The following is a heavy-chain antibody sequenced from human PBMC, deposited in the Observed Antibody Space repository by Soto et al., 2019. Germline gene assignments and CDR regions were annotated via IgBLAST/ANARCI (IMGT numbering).Heavy chain of an antibody. D-gene: IGHD1-26*01. CDR1: GFTFSTYA. V-gene: IGHV3-30-3*02. CDR3: AKSPSLGPTGIWH. CDR2: ISYGGNNK. J-gene: IGHJ1*01. Sequence: VGSLRLSCAASGFTFSTYAMHWVRQAPGKGLEWVAVISYGGNNKYYADSVKGRFTISRDNSKNTLYLQMISLRPDDTAVYYCAKSPSLGPTGIWHWGQGTLVTVSS.